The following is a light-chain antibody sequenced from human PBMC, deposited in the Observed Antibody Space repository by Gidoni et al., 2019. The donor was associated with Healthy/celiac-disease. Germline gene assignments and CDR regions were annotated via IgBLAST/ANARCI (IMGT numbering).Light chain of an antibody. CDR3: QQYGSSPRT. CDR2: CAS. J-gene: IGKJ2*01. CDR1: QRVSSSY. Sequence: EIVLTQSPATLSLSPGERATLSCRASQRVSSSYLAWYQQKPGQAPRLLIYCASSRATGIPDRFSGSGSGTDFTLTISRLEPEDFAVYYCQQYGSSPRTFGQGTKLEIK. V-gene: IGKV3-20*01.